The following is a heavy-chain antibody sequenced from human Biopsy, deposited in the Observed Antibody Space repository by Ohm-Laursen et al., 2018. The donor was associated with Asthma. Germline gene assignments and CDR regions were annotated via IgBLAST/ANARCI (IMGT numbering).Heavy chain of an antibody. J-gene: IGHJ6*02. V-gene: IGHV1-18*01. Sequence: ASVKVSCKPSGYTFNSAGITWVRQAPGQGLEWMRWISVYNGNTKVAQKLQDRVTMITDTSTSTAYMELRSLRSDDTAVYFCARAVDYSHYYGIDVWGQGTTVTVS. CDR3: ARAVDYSHYYGIDV. CDR2: ISVYNGNT. D-gene: IGHD3-10*01. CDR1: GYTFNSAG.